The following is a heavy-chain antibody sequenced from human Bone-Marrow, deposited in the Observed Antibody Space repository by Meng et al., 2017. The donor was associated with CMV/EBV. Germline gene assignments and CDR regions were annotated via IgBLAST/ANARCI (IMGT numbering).Heavy chain of an antibody. CDR3: ARLAAQDYYYYYGMDV. CDR2: ISSSSSTI. D-gene: IGHD6-6*01. J-gene: IGHJ6*02. V-gene: IGHV3-48*04. CDR1: GFTFSSYS. Sequence: GESLKISCAASGFTFSSYSMNWVRQAPGKGLEWVSYISSSSSTIYYADSVKGRFTISRDNAKNSLYLQMNSLRAEDTAVYYCARLAAQDYYYYYGMDVWGQGTTVTVSS.